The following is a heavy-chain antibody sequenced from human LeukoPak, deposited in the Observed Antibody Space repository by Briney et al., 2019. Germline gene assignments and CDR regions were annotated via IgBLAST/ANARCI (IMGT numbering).Heavy chain of an antibody. CDR1: GFTFSSYL. D-gene: IGHD1-26*01. V-gene: IGHV3-74*01. Sequence: PGGSLRLSCAASGFTFSSYLMHWVRQAPGKGLVWVSRINTDGCSASYADSVKGRFTISRDNAKNTLFLQMNSLTVGDTAVYFCIRHYDYWGQGTLVTVSS. CDR3: IRHYDY. CDR2: INTDGCSA. J-gene: IGHJ4*02.